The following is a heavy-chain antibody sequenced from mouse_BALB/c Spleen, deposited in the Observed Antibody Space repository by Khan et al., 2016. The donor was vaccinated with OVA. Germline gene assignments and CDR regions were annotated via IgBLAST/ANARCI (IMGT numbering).Heavy chain of an antibody. V-gene: IGHV5-9*02. CDR1: GFAFNSYY. J-gene: IGHJ3*01. CDR3: TRTSYYGNPWFTY. CDR2: ISSTGTYT. Sequence: EVELVESGGGLVKPGGSLKLSCEVSGFAFNSYYMSWVRQTPGKGLEWVATISSTGTYTYYPDSVKGRFTFSTDTARNTLYLQLSSLRSEDTALYYCTRTSYYGNPWFTYWGQGTLVTVSA. D-gene: IGHD2-10*01.